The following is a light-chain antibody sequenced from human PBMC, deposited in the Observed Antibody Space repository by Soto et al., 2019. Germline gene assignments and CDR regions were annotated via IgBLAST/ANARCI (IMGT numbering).Light chain of an antibody. CDR1: RSVGSLY. J-gene: IGKJ5*01. Sequence: EIVRPQSPATPYLSPGERATLSCRASRSVGSLYLAWYQQKPGQAPRLLMYATSSRATGIPDRFSGSGSGTDFTLTISSLEPEDFAVYYCQHYGDSARTFGPRTRLEI. CDR2: ATS. CDR3: QHYGDSART. V-gene: IGKV3-20*01.